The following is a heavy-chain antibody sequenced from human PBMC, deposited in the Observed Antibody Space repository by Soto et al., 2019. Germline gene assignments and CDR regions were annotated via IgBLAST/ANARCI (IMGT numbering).Heavy chain of an antibody. D-gene: IGHD3-3*01. CDR3: ARGYPVFGEVTRYHFEY. V-gene: IGHV3-7*01. CDR2: IQQDGSAK. CDR1: GLTISSYW. J-gene: IGHJ4*01. Sequence: GGSLRLSCAASGLTISSYWMGWVRQAPGKGLGWVANIQQDGSAKYYADSVKGRFTISRDNAKNSLHLQMNSLRAEDTAVYYCARGYPVFGEVTRYHFEYWGNGIHVTXS.